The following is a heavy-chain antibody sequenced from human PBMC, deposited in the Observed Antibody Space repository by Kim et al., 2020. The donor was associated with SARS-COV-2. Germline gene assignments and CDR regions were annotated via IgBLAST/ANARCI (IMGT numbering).Heavy chain of an antibody. V-gene: IGHV3-23*01. CDR3: AKELHRLWPNFDY. Sequence: ADSVKGRFTISRDKSKNTLYLQMNSLRAEDTAVYYCAKELHRLWPNFDYWGQGTLVTVSS. J-gene: IGHJ4*02. D-gene: IGHD5-18*01.